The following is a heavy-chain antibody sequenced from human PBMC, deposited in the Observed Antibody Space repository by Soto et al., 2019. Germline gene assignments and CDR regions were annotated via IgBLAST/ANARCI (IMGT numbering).Heavy chain of an antibody. V-gene: IGHV4-59*01. CDR1: GGSISSYY. D-gene: IGHD6-19*01. CDR3: ARVTGGSSGWKNAFDI. J-gene: IGHJ3*02. CDR2: IYYSGST. Sequence: ETLSLTCTVSGGSISSYYWSWIRQPPGKGLEWIGYIYYSGSTNYNPSLKSRVTISVDTSKNQFSLKLSSVTAADTAVYYCARVTGGSSGWKNAFDIWGQGTMVTVSS.